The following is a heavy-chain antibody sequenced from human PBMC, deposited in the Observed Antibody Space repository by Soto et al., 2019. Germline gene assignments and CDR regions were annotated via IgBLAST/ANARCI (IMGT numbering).Heavy chain of an antibody. CDR3: ARGPTGWYGYDY. Sequence: EVQLVESGGGLVQPGGSRRLSCGPSGFTFRSSWMHGVRQAPGKGLVWVSRINSEPTTKNYAEYAKGRFTIARDNAENTLYLQMDSLTAEDTAVYYCARGPTGWYGYDYWGQGTLLTVSS. D-gene: IGHD6-19*01. CDR1: GFTFRSSW. J-gene: IGHJ4*02. V-gene: IGHV3-74*01. CDR2: INSEPTTK.